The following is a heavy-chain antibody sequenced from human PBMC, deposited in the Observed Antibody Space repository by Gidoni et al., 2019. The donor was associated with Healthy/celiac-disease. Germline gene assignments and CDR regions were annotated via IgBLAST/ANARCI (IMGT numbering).Heavy chain of an antibody. D-gene: IGHD4-17*01. CDR1: GFTFDDSA. CDR3: AKGREVGYGDYAEYFQH. Sequence: EVQLVESGGGLVQPARSLRPSFAASGFTFDDSAMHWVRQAPGKGLEWVSGISWNSGSIGYADSVKGRFTISRDNAKNSLYLQMNSLRAEDTALYYCAKGREVGYGDYAEYFQHWGQGTLVTVSS. CDR2: ISWNSGSI. J-gene: IGHJ1*01. V-gene: IGHV3-9*01.